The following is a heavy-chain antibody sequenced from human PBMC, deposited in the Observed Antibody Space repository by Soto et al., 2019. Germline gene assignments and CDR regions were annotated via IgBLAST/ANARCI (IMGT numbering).Heavy chain of an antibody. Sequence: QVRLVQSGAEVKKPGASVKVTCKPSGYTFTDAYIHWVRQAPGQGLEWLGWINPKNGGTNYAQKFQGRVTMTRDTSSSTAFMDLSSLNSNDTAVYYCAREEGTELDFWGQGTLVTVSS. V-gene: IGHV1-2*02. CDR2: INPKNGGT. J-gene: IGHJ4*02. CDR3: AREEGTELDF. D-gene: IGHD1-7*01. CDR1: GYTFTDAY.